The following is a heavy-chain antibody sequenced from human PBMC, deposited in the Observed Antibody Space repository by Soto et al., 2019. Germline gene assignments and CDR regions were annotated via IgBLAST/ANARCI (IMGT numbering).Heavy chain of an antibody. V-gene: IGHV1-46*01. CDR1: GYTFTSNY. CDR2: INPSGGGT. Sequence: GASVKVSCKASGYTFTSNYMHWVRQAPGQGLEWMGIINPSGGGTSYAQKFQARVTMTTDTSTSTVYMELSSLRPEDTAMYYCARDSTLAYWGQGTLVTVSS. J-gene: IGHJ4*02. CDR3: ARDSTLAY.